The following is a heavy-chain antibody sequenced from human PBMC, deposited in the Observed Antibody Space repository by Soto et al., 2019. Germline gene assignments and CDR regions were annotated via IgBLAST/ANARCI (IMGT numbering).Heavy chain of an antibody. D-gene: IGHD3-3*01. J-gene: IGHJ4*02. V-gene: IGHV1-18*01. CDR3: ARDRIYYDFPHY. Sequence: QVQLVQSGAEVKKPGASVEVSCKTSGYTFTNHGLTWVRQAPGQGLEWMGWISASNGNTNYAQKFQGRVTMTTDTSTSTAYMELRSMRSYDTAVYYCARDRIYYDFPHYWGQGTLITVSS. CDR2: ISASNGNT. CDR1: GYTFTNHG.